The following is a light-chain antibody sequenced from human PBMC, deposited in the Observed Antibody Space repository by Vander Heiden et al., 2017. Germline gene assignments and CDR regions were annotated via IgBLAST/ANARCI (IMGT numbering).Light chain of an antibody. CDR1: QSINTY. CDR2: GAS. CDR3: QQTYSAPHT. Sequence: DIQITQPPSSLSASVGDRVTLTCRASQSINTYLDWYQQKPGPAPKLLIYGASSLQSGVPARFSGSGSGTDFTLTISSLQPEDFATYHCQQTYSAPHTFGQGTKLEIK. V-gene: IGKV1-39*01. J-gene: IGKJ2*01.